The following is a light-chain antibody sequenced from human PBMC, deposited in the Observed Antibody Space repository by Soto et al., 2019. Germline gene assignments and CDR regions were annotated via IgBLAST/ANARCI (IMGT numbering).Light chain of an antibody. J-gene: IGLJ1*01. Sequence: QSVLTQPRSVSGSPGQSVTISCTGTSSDVGGYKYVSWYQQKPGKAPKLIIYGVSRWPSGVPNRFSGSKSGNRASLTISGLQAEDEGDYYCCSYAGGPEVFXTGTKVTVL. CDR1: SSDVGGYKY. CDR2: GVS. V-gene: IGLV2-11*01. CDR3: CSYAGGPEV.